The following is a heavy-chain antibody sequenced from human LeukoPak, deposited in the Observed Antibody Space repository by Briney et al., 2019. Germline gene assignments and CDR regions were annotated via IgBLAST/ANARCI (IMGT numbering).Heavy chain of an antibody. CDR1: GFTFSSYS. J-gene: IGHJ3*02. CDR3: ARGCRLRFLEWLSPGDAFDI. V-gene: IGHV3-21*01. D-gene: IGHD3-3*01. Sequence: PGGSLRLSCAASGFTFSSYSMNWVRQAPGKGLEWVSSISSSSSYIYYADSVKGRFTISRDNAKNSLYLLMNSLRAEDTAVYYCARGCRLRFLEWLSPGDAFDIWAKGQWSPSLQ. CDR2: ISSSSSYI.